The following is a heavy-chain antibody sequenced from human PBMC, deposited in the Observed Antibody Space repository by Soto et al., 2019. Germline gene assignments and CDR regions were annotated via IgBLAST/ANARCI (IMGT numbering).Heavy chain of an antibody. J-gene: IGHJ4*02. CDR1: GFTFSSYG. D-gene: IGHD2-15*01. CDR3: AKAMVVAAQWGEVFDY. CDR2: ISYDGSNK. V-gene: IGHV3-30*18. Sequence: HPGGSLRLSCAASGFTFSSYGMHWVRQAPGKGLEWVAVISYDGSNKYYAGSVKGRFTISRDNSKNTLYLQMNSLRAEDTAVYYCAKAMVVAAQWGEVFDYWGQGTRVTVSS.